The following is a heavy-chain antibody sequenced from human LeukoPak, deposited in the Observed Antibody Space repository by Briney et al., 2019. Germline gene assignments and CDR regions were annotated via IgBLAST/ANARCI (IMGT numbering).Heavy chain of an antibody. CDR1: GFTFSSYW. J-gene: IGHJ5*02. D-gene: IGHD1-26*01. CDR3: ARGVGGDSRFDP. Sequence: GGSLRLSCAASGFTFSSYWMHWVRQAPGKGLVWVSRINSDGSSTRYADSVKGRFTISRDNAKNTLYLQINSLRAEDTAVYYCARGVGGDSRFDPWGQGTLVTVSS. V-gene: IGHV3-74*01. CDR2: INSDGSST.